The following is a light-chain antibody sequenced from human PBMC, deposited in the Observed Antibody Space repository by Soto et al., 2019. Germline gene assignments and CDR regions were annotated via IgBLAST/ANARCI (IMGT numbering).Light chain of an antibody. J-gene: IGLJ3*02. CDR1: SSNIGKNY. CDR2: DNN. Sequence: QSALTQPPSVSAAPGQKVTISCSGSSSNIGKNYVSWYQQLPGTAPKLLIYDNNERPSGIPDRFSGSKSGTSATLGITGLQTGDEADYYCATWDHILSAGVFGGGTKLTVL. V-gene: IGLV1-51*01. CDR3: ATWDHILSAGV.